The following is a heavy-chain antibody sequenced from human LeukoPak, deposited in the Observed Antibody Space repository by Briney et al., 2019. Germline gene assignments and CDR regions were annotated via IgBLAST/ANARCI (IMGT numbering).Heavy chain of an antibody. V-gene: IGHV3-7*01. Sequence: GGSLRLSCVGSGFTFSNYWMSWVRQAPGKGLEWVTNINQDGSKIYYVDSVKGRFTISRDNAKNSVFLQMNSLRDEDAALYYCARAWANSDSYWGQGTLVTVSS. CDR3: ARAWANSDSY. CDR2: INQDGSKI. J-gene: IGHJ4*02. CDR1: GFTFSNYW. D-gene: IGHD4-11*01.